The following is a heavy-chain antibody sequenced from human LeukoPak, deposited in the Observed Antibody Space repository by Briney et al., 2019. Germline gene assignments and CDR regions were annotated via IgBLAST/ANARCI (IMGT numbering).Heavy chain of an antibody. V-gene: IGHV3-33*06. CDR1: GFTFSSYG. CDR3: ANVGLLVGATVGH. J-gene: IGHJ4*02. D-gene: IGHD1-26*01. Sequence: GRSLRLSCAASGFTFSSYGMHWVRQAPGKGLEWVAVIWYDGSNKYYADSVKGRFTISRDNSKNTLYLQMNSLRAEDTAIYYCANVGLLVGATVGHWGQGTLVTVSS. CDR2: IWYDGSNK.